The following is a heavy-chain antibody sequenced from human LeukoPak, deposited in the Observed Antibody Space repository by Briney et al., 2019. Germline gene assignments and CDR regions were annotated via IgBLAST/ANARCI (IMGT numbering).Heavy chain of an antibody. Sequence: ASVKVSCKASGFTFTNFGITWVRQAPGQGLEWMGWISAYNGDTKNAQKFQGRVTMTTDTSTTTAYMKLRSLRSDDTAIYFCARDPSNTSGRYAYFDSWGQGTLVTVSS. D-gene: IGHD6-19*01. CDR3: ARDPSNTSGRYAYFDS. CDR1: GFTFTNFG. CDR2: ISAYNGDT. V-gene: IGHV1-18*01. J-gene: IGHJ4*02.